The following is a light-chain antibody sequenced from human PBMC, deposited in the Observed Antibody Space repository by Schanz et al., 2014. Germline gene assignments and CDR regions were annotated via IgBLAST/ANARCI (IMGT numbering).Light chain of an antibody. V-gene: IGKV1-39*01. CDR3: QRTYITPHT. CDR2: GAS. CDR1: RSISSY. J-gene: IGKJ3*01. Sequence: DIQMTQSPSSLSASVGDRVTITCRASRSISSYLNWYQQKPGKAPKLLIYGASGLQSGVPSRFSGSGSGTDFTLTIYSLQPEDLASYYCQRTYITPHTFGPGTKVDIK.